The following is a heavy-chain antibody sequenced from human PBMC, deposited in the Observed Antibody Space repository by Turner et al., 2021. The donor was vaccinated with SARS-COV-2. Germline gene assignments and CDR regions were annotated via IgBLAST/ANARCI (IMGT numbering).Heavy chain of an antibody. D-gene: IGHD3-10*01. CDR1: GFTFSNYD. CDR3: ARAKFRGLISWFDP. Sequence: EVQLVESGGGLVQPGGSLRLSCAASGFTFSNYDMLWVRQATGKSLEWVSAVGTAGDTYYPGSVKGRFTISRENGKNSLYLQMNSLRAGDTAVYYCARAKFRGLISWFDPWGQGTLVTVSS. CDR2: VGTAGDT. V-gene: IGHV3-13*04. J-gene: IGHJ5*02.